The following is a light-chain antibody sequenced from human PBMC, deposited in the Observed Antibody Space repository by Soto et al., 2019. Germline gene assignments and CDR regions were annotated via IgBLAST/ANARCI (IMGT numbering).Light chain of an antibody. CDR2: DAS. J-gene: IGKJ5*01. Sequence: DIQMTQSPSSLSAYVGDRVTITCQASQDIDKYLNWYQQRPGKAPKVXIDDASNLETGVPSMFSGSGAGTHCTFTIASLRPEDTEIDYCQQYYDLPITFGQGTRLEIK. CDR3: QQYYDLPIT. CDR1: QDIDKY. V-gene: IGKV1-33*01.